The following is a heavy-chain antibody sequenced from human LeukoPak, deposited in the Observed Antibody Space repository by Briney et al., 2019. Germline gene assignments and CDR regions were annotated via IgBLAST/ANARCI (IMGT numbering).Heavy chain of an antibody. V-gene: IGHV4-59*08. CDR2: IYYSGST. Sequence: SETLSLTCTVSGGSISSYFWSWIRQPPGKGLKWIGYIYYSGSTNYNPSLKSRVTMSVDTSKNQFSLKLSSVTAADTAVYYCARIDRAVAGTIDYWGQGTLVTVSS. CDR3: ARIDRAVAGTIDY. J-gene: IGHJ4*02. D-gene: IGHD6-19*01. CDR1: GGSISSYF.